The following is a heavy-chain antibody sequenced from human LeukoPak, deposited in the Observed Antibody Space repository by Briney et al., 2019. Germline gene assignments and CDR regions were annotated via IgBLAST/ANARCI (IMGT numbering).Heavy chain of an antibody. D-gene: IGHD6-19*01. CDR2: IIPIFGTA. J-gene: IGHJ4*02. CDR1: GGTFSSYA. Sequence: SVKVSCKASGGTFSSYAISWVRQAPGQGLKWIGGIIPIFGTANYAQKFQGRVTITADKSTSTAYMELSSLRSEDTAVYYCARYSSGWYYFDYWGQGTLVPVSS. V-gene: IGHV1-69*06. CDR3: ARYSSGWYYFDY.